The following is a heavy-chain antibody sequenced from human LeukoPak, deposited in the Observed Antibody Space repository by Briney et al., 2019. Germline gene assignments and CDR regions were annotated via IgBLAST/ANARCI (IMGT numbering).Heavy chain of an antibody. J-gene: IGHJ4*02. V-gene: IGHV3-23*01. D-gene: IGHD2/OR15-2a*01. CDR2: IRGSGDST. Sequence: GGSPRLSCSASGFTFSTYAMSWVRQPPGKGLEWVSAIRGSGDSTYYAESVKGRFTISRDNSKNTLYLQMNSLRAEDTAVYYCAKRFRGTSGLYYFDSWGQGTLVTVSS. CDR3: AKRFRGTSGLYYFDS. CDR1: GFTFSTYA.